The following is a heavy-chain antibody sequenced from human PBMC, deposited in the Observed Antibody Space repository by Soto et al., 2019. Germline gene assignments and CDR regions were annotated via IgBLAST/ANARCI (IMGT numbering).Heavy chain of an antibody. J-gene: IGHJ6*02. Sequence: GGSLRLSCAASGFTFSSYARHGVRQAPGKGLEWVAVISYDGSNKYYADSVKGRFTISRDNSKNTLYLQMNSLRAEDTAVYYCARDLVPQAFDSVDVWGQGTTVTVYS. D-gene: IGHD5-18*01. CDR1: GFTFSSYA. CDR2: ISYDGSNK. V-gene: IGHV3-30-3*01. CDR3: ARDLVPQAFDSVDV.